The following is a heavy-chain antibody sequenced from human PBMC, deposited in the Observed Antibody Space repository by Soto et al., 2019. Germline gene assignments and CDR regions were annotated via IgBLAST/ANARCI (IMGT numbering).Heavy chain of an antibody. V-gene: IGHV3-48*03. Sequence: PGGSLRLSCEGSGFSFRTYERNWVRQAPGKGLEWVSYISSSGSTIYYADSVKGRFTVSRDNAKNSLYLKMDSLRAEDTDVYYCAVLMTNYYDNSDFDYWGQGTVVTVSS. D-gene: IGHD3-22*01. CDR2: ISSSGSTI. CDR3: AVLMTNYYDNSDFDY. CDR1: GFSFRTYE. J-gene: IGHJ4*02.